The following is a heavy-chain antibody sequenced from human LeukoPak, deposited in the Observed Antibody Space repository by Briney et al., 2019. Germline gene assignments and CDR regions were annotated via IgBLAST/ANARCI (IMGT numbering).Heavy chain of an antibody. CDR1: GFTFGDYA. J-gene: IGHJ3*02. V-gene: IGHV3-7*01. CDR3: ERVRGILGAFDI. CDR2: IKRDGSEK. D-gene: IGHD1-1*01. Sequence: QPGRSLRLSCTASGFTFGDYAMSWVRQAPGKGLEWVANIKRDGSEKYYVDSVKGRFTISRDNAKNLLYVKMNSLRAEDTAVYHCERVRGILGAFDIWGQGTMVTVSS.